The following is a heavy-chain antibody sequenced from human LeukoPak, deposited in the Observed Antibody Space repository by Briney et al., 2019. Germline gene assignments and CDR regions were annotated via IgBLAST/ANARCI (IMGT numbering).Heavy chain of an antibody. CDR3: ARNPIRTYYDFWSGYSNWFDP. CDR1: GGSISSDNYY. D-gene: IGHD3-3*01. Sequence: SETLSLTCTVSGGSISSDNYYWSWIRQPAGKGLEWIGRIHASGGTSYNPSLKSRVTISLDTSKNQFSLKLNSVTAVDTAVYYCARNPIRTYYDFWSGYSNWFDPWGQGTLVTVSS. CDR2: IHASGGT. J-gene: IGHJ5*02. V-gene: IGHV4-61*02.